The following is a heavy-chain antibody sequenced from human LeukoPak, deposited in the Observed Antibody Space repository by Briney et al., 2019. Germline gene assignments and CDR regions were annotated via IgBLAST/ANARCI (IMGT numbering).Heavy chain of an antibody. CDR2: ISYDGSNK. CDR1: GFTFRNYG. J-gene: IGHJ3*02. CDR3: AGGSTSGAFDI. V-gene: IGHV3-33*01. D-gene: IGHD2-2*01. Sequence: PGRSLRLSCAASGFTFRNYGMHWVRQAPGKGLEWVAVISYDGSNKYYGDSVKGRFTVSRDNSKNTLYLQMNSLRAEDTAVYYCAGGSTSGAFDIWGQGTLVTVSS.